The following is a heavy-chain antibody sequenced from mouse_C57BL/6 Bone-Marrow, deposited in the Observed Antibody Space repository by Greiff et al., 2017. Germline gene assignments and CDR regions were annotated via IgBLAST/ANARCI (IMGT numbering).Heavy chain of an antibody. CDR2: IDPSDSYT. Sequence: QVQLKQPGAELVKPGASVKLSCKASGYTFTSYWMPWVNQRPGQGLEWIGEIDPSDSYTNYNQKFKGKATLTVDTSSSTAYMQLSSLTSEDSAVYYCARRGLRPFAYWGQGTLVTVSA. V-gene: IGHV1-50*01. J-gene: IGHJ3*01. CDR3: ARRGLRPFAY. CDR1: GYTFTSYW. D-gene: IGHD2-4*01.